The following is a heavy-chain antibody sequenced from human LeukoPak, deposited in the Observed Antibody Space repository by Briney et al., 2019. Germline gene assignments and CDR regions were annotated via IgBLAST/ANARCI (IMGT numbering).Heavy chain of an antibody. CDR1: GGSITDGYW. CDR3: ARDARRLQYFQH. D-gene: IGHD4-11*01. J-gene: IGHJ1*01. Sequence: SETLSLTCAVSGGSITDGYWWSWVRQTPGKGLEWIGEVFHSGTTNYNPSLKSRVTILVDTSKNQFSLKVISVTAADTAVYYCARDARRLQYFQHWGQGTLVTVSS. CDR2: VFHSGTT. V-gene: IGHV4-4*02.